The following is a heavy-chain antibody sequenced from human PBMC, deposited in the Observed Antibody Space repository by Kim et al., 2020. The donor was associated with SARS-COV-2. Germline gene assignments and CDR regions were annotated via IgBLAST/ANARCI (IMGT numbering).Heavy chain of an antibody. CDR3: ARDRLYFVYFAMDV. V-gene: IGHV3-30*01. Sequence: YADAVEGRFTISRDSSNNTLHLQMNSLRPEDTAVYYCARDRLYFVYFAMDVWGQGTSVTVSS. J-gene: IGHJ6*02. D-gene: IGHD3-10*01.